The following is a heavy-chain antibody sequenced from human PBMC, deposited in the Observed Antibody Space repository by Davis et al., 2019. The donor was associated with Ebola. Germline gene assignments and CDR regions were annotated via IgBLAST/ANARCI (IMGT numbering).Heavy chain of an antibody. Sequence: ASVKVSCKASGYTFTSYDINWVRQATGQGLEWMGWMNPNSGNTGYAQKFQGRVTMTTDTSTNTAYLDLRSLKSGDTALYYCARVWLTSGYVGYSDFWGQGTLVIVSS. CDR3: ARVWLTSGYVGYSDF. V-gene: IGHV1-8*01. CDR1: GYTFTSYD. D-gene: IGHD3-10*01. CDR2: MNPNSGNT. J-gene: IGHJ4*02.